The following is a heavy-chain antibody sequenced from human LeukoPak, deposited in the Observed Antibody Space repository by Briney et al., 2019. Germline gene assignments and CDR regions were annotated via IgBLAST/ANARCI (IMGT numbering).Heavy chain of an antibody. J-gene: IGHJ3*02. V-gene: IGHV3-30*02. CDR1: GFTFSSYG. D-gene: IGHD1-26*01. CDR2: IRYDGSNK. CDR3: AKDISGSPARDDAFDI. Sequence: GRSLRLSCAASGFTFSSYGMHWVRQAPGKGLEWVAFIRYDGSNKYYADSVKGRFTISRDNSKNTLYLQMNSLRAEDTAVYYCAKDISGSPARDDAFDIWGQGTMVTVSS.